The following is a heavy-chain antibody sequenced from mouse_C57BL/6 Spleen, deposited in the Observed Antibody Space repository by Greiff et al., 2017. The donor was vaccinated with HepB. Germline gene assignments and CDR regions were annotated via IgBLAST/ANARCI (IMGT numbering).Heavy chain of an antibody. J-gene: IGHJ3*01. D-gene: IGHD1-1*01. V-gene: IGHV5-4*01. CDR1: GFTFSSYA. Sequence: EVQGVESGGGLVKPGGSLKLSCAASGFTFSSYAMSWVRQTPEKRLEWVATISDGGSYTYYPDNVKGRFTISRDNAKNNLYLQMSHLKSEDTAMYYCAREGPYGSSYDWFAYWGQGTLVTVSA. CDR3: AREGPYGSSYDWFAY. CDR2: ISDGGSYT.